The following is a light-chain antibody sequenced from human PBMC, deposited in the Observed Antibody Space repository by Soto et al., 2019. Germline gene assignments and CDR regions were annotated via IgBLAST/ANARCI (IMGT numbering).Light chain of an antibody. V-gene: IGKV1-9*01. CDR1: QDIRNF. CDR2: SAS. J-gene: IGKJ4*01. Sequence: DIRLTQSPSFLSASLGDRVTITCRASQDIRNFLAWYQQHPGTAPKLLIYSASSPHSGVSSRFSAAGSGTEFTLTITSLQPEDSATYVCQYLNTFSPITFGGGTNVEI. CDR3: QYLNTFSPIT.